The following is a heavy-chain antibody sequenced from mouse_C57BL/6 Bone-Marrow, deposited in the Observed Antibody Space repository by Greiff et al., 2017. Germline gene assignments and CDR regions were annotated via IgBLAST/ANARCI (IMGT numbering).Heavy chain of an antibody. V-gene: IGHV5-17*01. CDR2: ISSGSSTV. Sequence: EVKLVESGGGLVKPGGSLKLSCAASGFTFSDYGMHWVRQAPEKGLEWVAYISSGSSTVYYADTVKGRFTISRDNAKNTLFLQMTSLRSEDTAMYYCARRPPYYYGSSPPFDYWGQGTTLTVSS. CDR3: ARRPPYYYGSSPPFDY. CDR1: GFTFSDYG. D-gene: IGHD1-1*01. J-gene: IGHJ2*01.